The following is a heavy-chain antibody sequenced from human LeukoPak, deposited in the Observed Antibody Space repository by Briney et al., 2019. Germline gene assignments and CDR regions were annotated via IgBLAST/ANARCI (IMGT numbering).Heavy chain of an antibody. CDR1: GGSISSHY. J-gene: IGHJ4*02. CDR3: ARGDFREAAAAY. Sequence: PSETLSLTCTVSGGSISSHYWSWIRQPPGKGLEWIGYIYYSGSTNYNPSLKSRVTISVDTSKNQFSLKLSSVTADDTAVYYCARGDFREAAAAYWGQGTLVTVSS. D-gene: IGHD6-13*01. V-gene: IGHV4-59*11. CDR2: IYYSGST.